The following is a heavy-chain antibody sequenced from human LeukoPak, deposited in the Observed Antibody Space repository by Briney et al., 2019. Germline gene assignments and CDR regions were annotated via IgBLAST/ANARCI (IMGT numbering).Heavy chain of an antibody. CDR3: ASYGLIGY. Sequence: GGSLRLSCVASGFTFSDYWIHWVRQAPGKGLVWVSRISSDGDTTNYADSVKGRFTISRDNAKNTLYLQMNSLRAEDTAVYYCASYGLIGYWGQGTLVTVSS. CDR1: GFTFSDYW. V-gene: IGHV3-74*01. CDR2: ISSDGDTT. J-gene: IGHJ4*02. D-gene: IGHD3-10*01.